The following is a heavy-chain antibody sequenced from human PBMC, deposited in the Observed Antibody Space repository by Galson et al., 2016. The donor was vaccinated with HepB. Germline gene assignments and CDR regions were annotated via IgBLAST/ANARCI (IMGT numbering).Heavy chain of an antibody. CDR3: ARTKWGWFDP. Sequence: CAISGDSVSSNSAAWNWIRQSPSRGLEWLGRTYYRSKWYHDYAVSVISRILINPDTSKNHFSLQLNSVTPEDTAVYYCARTKWGWFDPWGQGTLVTVSS. D-gene: IGHD2-8*01. J-gene: IGHJ5*02. CDR2: TYYRSKWYH. V-gene: IGHV6-1*01. CDR1: GDSVSSNSAA.